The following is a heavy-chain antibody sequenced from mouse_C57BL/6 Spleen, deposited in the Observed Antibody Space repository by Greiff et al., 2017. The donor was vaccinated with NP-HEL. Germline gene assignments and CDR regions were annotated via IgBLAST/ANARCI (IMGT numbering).Heavy chain of an antibody. Sequence: VQLKESGGGLVKPGGSLKLSCAASGFTFSDYGMHWVRQAPEKGLEWVAYISSGSSTIYYADTVKGRFTISRDNAKNTLFLQMTSLRSEDTAMYYCARHGSKAWFAYWGQGTLVTVSA. CDR1: GFTFSDYG. J-gene: IGHJ3*01. CDR3: ARHGSKAWFAY. V-gene: IGHV5-17*01. D-gene: IGHD1-1*01. CDR2: ISSGSSTI.